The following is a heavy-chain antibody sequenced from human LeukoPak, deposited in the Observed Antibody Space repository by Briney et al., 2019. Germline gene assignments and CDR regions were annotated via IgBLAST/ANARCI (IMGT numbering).Heavy chain of an antibody. Sequence: PGGSLRLSCAASGFTFSSYAMHWVRQAPGKGLEWLAVISYDGSNKYYADSVKGRFTISRDNSKNTLYLQMNSLRAEDTAVYYCARDSLIVVVPAFDYWGQGTLVTVSS. J-gene: IGHJ4*02. CDR2: ISYDGSNK. CDR1: GFTFSSYA. V-gene: IGHV3-30*04. CDR3: ARDSLIVVVPAFDY. D-gene: IGHD2-2*01.